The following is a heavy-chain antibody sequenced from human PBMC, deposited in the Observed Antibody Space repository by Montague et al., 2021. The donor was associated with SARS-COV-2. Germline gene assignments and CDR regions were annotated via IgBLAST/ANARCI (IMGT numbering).Heavy chain of an antibody. V-gene: IGHV6-1*01. Sequence: CAISGDSVSSNSGSWNWIRQSPSRGLEWLGRTYYRSKWYNDYSVSVKSRITINPDTSKNQFSLQLNSVTPEDTAMYYCTYHSGSYVWFDPWGQGILVIVPS. J-gene: IGHJ5*02. CDR1: GDSVSSNSGS. D-gene: IGHD1-26*01. CDR3: TYHSGSYVWFDP. CDR2: TYYRSKWYN.